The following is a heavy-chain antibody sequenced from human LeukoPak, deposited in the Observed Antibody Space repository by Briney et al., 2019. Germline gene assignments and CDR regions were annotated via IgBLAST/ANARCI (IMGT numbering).Heavy chain of an antibody. Sequence: SETLSLTCTVSGDSMIDNNFYWGWTRQSPQKGLEWIASIYYNGRSPYNPSLRSRVTISLDAPKNQIFLKLSSVTAADTAVYYCTKDSFGAVRDSWGRGILVTVSS. D-gene: IGHD1-26*01. CDR1: GDSMIDNNFY. CDR2: IYYNGRS. CDR3: TKDSFGAVRDS. J-gene: IGHJ5*02. V-gene: IGHV4-39*07.